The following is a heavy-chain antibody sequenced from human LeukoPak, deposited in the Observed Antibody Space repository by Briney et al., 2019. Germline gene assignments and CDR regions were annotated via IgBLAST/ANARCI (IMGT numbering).Heavy chain of an antibody. V-gene: IGHV3-73*01. Sequence: PGGSPRLSCAASGFTFSGSAMHWVRQASGKGLEWVGRIRSKVYSYATTYAASVKGRLTISRDDSKNTAYLQMNSLKTEDTAVYYCSTTLVGGIDYWGQGTLVTVSS. D-gene: IGHD1-26*01. CDR3: STTLVGGIDY. CDR2: IRSKVYSYAT. J-gene: IGHJ4*02. CDR1: GFTFSGSA.